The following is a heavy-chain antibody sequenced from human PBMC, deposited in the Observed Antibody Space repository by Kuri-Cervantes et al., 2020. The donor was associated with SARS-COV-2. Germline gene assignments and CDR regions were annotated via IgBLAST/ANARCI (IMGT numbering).Heavy chain of an antibody. D-gene: IGHD1-1*01. CDR1: GFTFSSYW. CDR3: ARDRWNDGDAFDT. Sequence: GGSLRLSCAASGFTFSSYWMNWVRQAPGKGLEWVANMKQDGSEIYYVDSVKGRFTISRDNAKNSLDLQMNSLRAEDTAVYYCARDRWNDGDAFDTWGQGTMVTVSS. CDR2: MKQDGSEI. V-gene: IGHV3-7*01. J-gene: IGHJ3*02.